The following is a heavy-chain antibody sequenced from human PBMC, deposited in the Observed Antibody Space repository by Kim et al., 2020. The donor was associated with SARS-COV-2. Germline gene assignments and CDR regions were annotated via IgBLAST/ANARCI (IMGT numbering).Heavy chain of an antibody. D-gene: IGHD6-13*01. CDR3: ARSVSAAALLTYY. CDR1: GGSISSSSYY. J-gene: IGHJ4*02. V-gene: IGHV4-39*01. Sequence: SETLSLTCTVSGGSISSSSYYWGWIRQPPGKGLEWIGSIYYSGSTYYNPSLKSRVTISVDTSKNQFSLKLSSVTAADTAVYYCARSVSAAALLTYYWGQGTLVTVSS. CDR2: IYYSGST.